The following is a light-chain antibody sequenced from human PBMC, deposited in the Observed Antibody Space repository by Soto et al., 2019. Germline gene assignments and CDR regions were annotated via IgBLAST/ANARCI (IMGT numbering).Light chain of an antibody. J-gene: IGKJ1*01. CDR2: DAS. Sequence: DIQMTQSPSTLSASVRDRFTIACRASQSISNWLAWYQQKPGKAPKLLIYDASTLESGVPSRFSGSGSGTEFTLTISSLQPDDFATYYCQQYNSYSPWTFGQGTKVDIK. CDR3: QQYNSYSPWT. V-gene: IGKV1-5*01. CDR1: QSISNW.